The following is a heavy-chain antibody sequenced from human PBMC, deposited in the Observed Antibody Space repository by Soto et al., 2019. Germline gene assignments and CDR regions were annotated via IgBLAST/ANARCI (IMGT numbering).Heavy chain of an antibody. V-gene: IGHV4-59*01. Sequence: SETLSLTCTVSGGSISSYYWSWIRQPPGKGLEWIGYIYYSGSTNYNPSLKSRVTISVDTSKNQFSLKLSYVTAADTAVYYCARGQYYDFWSGYPYSMDVWGQGTTVTVSS. D-gene: IGHD3-3*01. CDR2: IYYSGST. CDR3: ARGQYYDFWSGYPYSMDV. CDR1: GGSISSYY. J-gene: IGHJ6*02.